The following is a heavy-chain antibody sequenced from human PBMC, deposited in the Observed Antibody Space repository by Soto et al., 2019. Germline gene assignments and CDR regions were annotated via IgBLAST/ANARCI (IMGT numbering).Heavy chain of an antibody. D-gene: IGHD6-19*01. CDR1: GYSFTAYA. V-gene: IGHV1-3*05. Sequence: QVQLVQSGAEEKKPGASVKVSCKASGYSFTAYAMNWVRQAPGQRLEWMGWINAGNGSTKYSQKFQGRVTITRDTSASTAYMELSSLRSEDTAVYYCARAVAVPADFDYWGQGTLVTVSS. CDR3: ARAVAVPADFDY. CDR2: INAGNGST. J-gene: IGHJ4*02.